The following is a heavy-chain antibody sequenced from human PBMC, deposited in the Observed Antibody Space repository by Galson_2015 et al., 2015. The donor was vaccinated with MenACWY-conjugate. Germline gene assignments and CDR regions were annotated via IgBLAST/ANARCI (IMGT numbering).Heavy chain of an antibody. J-gene: IGHJ4*02. CDR1: GGSISSSSYY. CDR2: IYYSGST. D-gene: IGHD1-1*01. V-gene: IGHV4-39*07. CDR3: ARDTGSYYFDY. Sequence: LSLTCTVSGGSISSSSYYWGWIRQPPGKGLEWIGSIYYSGSTYYNPSLKSRVTISVDTSKNQFSLKLSSVTAADTAVYYCARDTGSYYFDYWGQGTLVTVSS.